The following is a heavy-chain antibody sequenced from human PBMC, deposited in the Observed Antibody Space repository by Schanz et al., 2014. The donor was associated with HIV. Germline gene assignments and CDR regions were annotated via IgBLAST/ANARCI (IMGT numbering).Heavy chain of an antibody. CDR2: ISNDGSNK. D-gene: IGHD4-4*01. CDR1: GFNFNDFY. V-gene: IGHV3-30-3*01. CDR3: ARETVNYYYGMDV. Sequence: QVQLVESGGGVVQPGRSLRLSCAASGFNFNDFYMSWILQAPGKGLEWVTVISNDGSNKYYTDSVKGRFTISRDNSKNTVYLQMNSLRPEDTAVYYCARETVNYYYGMDVWGQGTTVTVSS. J-gene: IGHJ6*02.